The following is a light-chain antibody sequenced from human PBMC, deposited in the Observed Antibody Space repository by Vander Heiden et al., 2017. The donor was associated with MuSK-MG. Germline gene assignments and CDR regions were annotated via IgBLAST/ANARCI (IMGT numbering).Light chain of an antibody. CDR3: QYTGT. Sequence: EVVLTHSPGTLSLSPGDRATLSCRASQSLTSTYLVWYQQKPGQAPRLLIYGATSRATGIPDRFSGSGSGTDFTLTISRLEPEDFAVYFCQYTGTFGQGTKVEIK. CDR2: GAT. CDR1: QSLTSTY. V-gene: IGKV3-20*01. J-gene: IGKJ1*01.